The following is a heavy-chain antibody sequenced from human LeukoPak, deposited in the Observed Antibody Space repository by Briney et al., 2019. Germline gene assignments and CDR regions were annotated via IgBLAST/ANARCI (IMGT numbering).Heavy chain of an antibody. V-gene: IGHV3-66*02. CDR2: IYSGGST. D-gene: IGHD3-22*01. Sequence: PGGSLRLSCAASGFTVSSNYMSWVRQAPGKGLEWVSVIYSGGSTYYADSVKGLFTISRDNSKNTLYLQMNSLRAEDTAVYYCARDRRDSSGYQGYYMDVWGKGTTVTVSS. J-gene: IGHJ6*03. CDR3: ARDRRDSSGYQGYYMDV. CDR1: GFTVSSNY.